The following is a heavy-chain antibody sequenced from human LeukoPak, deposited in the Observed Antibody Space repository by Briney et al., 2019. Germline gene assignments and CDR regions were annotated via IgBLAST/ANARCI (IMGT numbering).Heavy chain of an antibody. V-gene: IGHV4-39*01. CDR1: GGSISSSSVC. Sequence: SETLSLTCTVSGGSISSSSVCWGWIRQPPGKGLEWIATISYSGSITSYNPSLKSRVTISVDTSKNQFSLKLNSVTAADTAVYYCVRRTSGSYSDYWGQGTLVTVSS. J-gene: IGHJ4*02. CDR3: VRRTSGSYSDY. D-gene: IGHD1-26*01. CDR2: ISYSGSIT.